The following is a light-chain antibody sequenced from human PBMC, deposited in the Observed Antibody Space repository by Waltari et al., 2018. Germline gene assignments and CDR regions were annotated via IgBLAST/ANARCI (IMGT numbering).Light chain of an antibody. Sequence: DIQMTQSPSSLSASLGDRVTITCQASQDITDALNWYQHKPGKAPKLLIYDATTLETGVPARLSGNGSGTEFTLTIASLQPEDVATYYCQQYDSFLGPTFGPGTLLDIK. V-gene: IGKV1-33*01. CDR1: QDITDA. CDR3: QQYDSFLGPT. CDR2: DAT. J-gene: IGKJ3*01.